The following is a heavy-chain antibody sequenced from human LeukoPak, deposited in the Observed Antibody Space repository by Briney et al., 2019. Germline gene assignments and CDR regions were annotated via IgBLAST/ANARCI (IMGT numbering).Heavy chain of an antibody. J-gene: IGHJ5*02. CDR2: ISSSSSYI. D-gene: IGHD1-1*01. CDR3: ARDKNAGTNNWFDP. Sequence: PGRSLRLSCAASGFTFSGYNMNWVRQAPGKGLEWVSSISSSSSYIYYADSVKGRFTISRDNAKNSLYLQMNSLRAEDTAVYYCARDKNAGTNNWFDPWGQGTLVTVSS. CDR1: GFTFSGYN. V-gene: IGHV3-21*01.